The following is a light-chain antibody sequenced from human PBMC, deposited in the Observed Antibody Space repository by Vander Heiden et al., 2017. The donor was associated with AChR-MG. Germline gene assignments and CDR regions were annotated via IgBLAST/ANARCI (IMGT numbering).Light chain of an antibody. CDR2: DVS. V-gene: IGLV2-14*03. CDR3: SSYAGSSTRDVI. CDR1: SSDDGGYNY. Sequence: QSALTQPASVSGSPGQSITISCTGSSSDDGGYNYVSWYQQHPGKAPKLMIYDVSKRPSGVSNRFSASKSGNTASLTISGLQAEDEAYYFCSSYAGSSTRDVIFGGGTKLTVL. J-gene: IGLJ2*01.